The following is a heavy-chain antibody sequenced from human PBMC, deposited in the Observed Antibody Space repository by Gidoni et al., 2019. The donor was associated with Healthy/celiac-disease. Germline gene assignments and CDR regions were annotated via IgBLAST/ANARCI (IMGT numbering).Heavy chain of an antibody. CDR2: IYTSGST. Sequence: QVQLQESGPGLVKPSQTLSLTCTVSGGSISSGSYYWSCIRQPAGKGLEWIGRIYTSGSTNYNPSLKSRVTMSVDTSKNQFSLKLSSVTAADTAVYYCARGGYSSSPYYYYYGMDVWGQGTTVTVSS. CDR3: ARGGYSSSPYYYYYGMDV. D-gene: IGHD6-6*01. V-gene: IGHV4-61*02. CDR1: GGSISSGSYY. J-gene: IGHJ6*02.